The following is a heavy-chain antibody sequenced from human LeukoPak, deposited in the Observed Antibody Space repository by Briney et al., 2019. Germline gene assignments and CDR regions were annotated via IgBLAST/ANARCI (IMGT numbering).Heavy chain of an antibody. V-gene: IGHV3-23*01. J-gene: IGHJ4*02. CDR1: GFTFSSYG. D-gene: IGHD5-12*01. CDR3: AKDRDSGYEALDY. CDR2: ISGSGENT. Sequence: GGTLRLSCAASGFTFSSYGMNWVRQAPGKGLEWVSGISGSGENTYYADSVKGRFTISRDNFKNTLYLQMNSLRAEDTAVYYCAKDRDSGYEALDYWGQGTLVTVSS.